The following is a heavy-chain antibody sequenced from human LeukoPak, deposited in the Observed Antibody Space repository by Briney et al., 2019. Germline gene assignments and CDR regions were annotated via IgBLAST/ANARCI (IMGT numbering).Heavy chain of an antibody. Sequence: SVKVSCKASGGTFSSYAISWVRQAPGQGLEWMGGIIPIFGTANYAQKFQGRVTITADESTSTAYMGLSSLRSGDTAVYYCAISGYSSGWTGDYWGQGTLVTVSS. CDR2: IIPIFGTA. J-gene: IGHJ4*02. CDR3: AISGYSSGWTGDY. D-gene: IGHD6-19*01. V-gene: IGHV1-69*01. CDR1: GGTFSSYA.